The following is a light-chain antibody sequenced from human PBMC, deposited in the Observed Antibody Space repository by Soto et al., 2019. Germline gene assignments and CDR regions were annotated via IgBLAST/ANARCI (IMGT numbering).Light chain of an antibody. V-gene: IGKV3-15*01. J-gene: IGKJ5*01. CDR2: GAS. CDR1: QSVSSN. CDR3: QQYNNYVT. Sequence: EIVMTQSPATLSVSPGERATLSCRASQSVSSNLAWYQHKPGQAPRLLIFGASTRATGIPARFSGSGSGTGFTLTISSLQSEGFAVYYCQQYNNYVTFGQGTRLEIK.